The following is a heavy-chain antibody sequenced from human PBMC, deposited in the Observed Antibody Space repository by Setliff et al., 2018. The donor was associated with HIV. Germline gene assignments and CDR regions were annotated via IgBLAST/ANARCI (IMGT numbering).Heavy chain of an antibody. CDR2: IYHSGGT. J-gene: IGHJ5*02. CDR1: GGSISSSNW. CDR3: ARVIIMVWTTFDP. D-gene: IGHD3-10*01. V-gene: IGHV4-4*02. Sequence: SETLSLTCAVSGGSISSSNWWSWVRQPPGKGLEWIGEIYHSGGTNYNPSLKSRVTISLDKSKNHFSLELRSVTAADTAVYYCARVIIMVWTTFDPWGQGTLVTVSS.